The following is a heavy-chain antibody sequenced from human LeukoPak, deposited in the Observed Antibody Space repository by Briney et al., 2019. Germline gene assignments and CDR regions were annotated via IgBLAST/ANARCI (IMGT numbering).Heavy chain of an antibody. D-gene: IGHD1-26*01. V-gene: IGHV1-69*13. CDR1: GGTFSSYA. J-gene: IGHJ3*02. CDR3: AVPYSGSYADAFDI. Sequence: GASVKVFCRASGGTFSSYAISWVRQAPGQGLEWRGGIIPIFGTANYAQKFQGRVTITPDESTSTAYLELSSLRSEDPAVYYCAVPYSGSYADAFDIWGQGTMVTVSS. CDR2: IIPIFGTA.